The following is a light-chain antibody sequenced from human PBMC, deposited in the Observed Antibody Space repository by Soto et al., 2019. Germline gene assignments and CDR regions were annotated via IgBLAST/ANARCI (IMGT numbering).Light chain of an antibody. CDR1: GSDVGGYNF. Sequence: QSALTQPPSASGSPGQSVTISCTGTGSDVGGYNFVSWFQHHPGKAPKLMIYDVSKRPSGVPDRFSGSKSGNTASLTVSGLQAEDEADYYCSSYAGSKNYVFGTGTKLTVL. CDR2: DVS. J-gene: IGLJ1*01. V-gene: IGLV2-8*01. CDR3: SSYAGSKNYV.